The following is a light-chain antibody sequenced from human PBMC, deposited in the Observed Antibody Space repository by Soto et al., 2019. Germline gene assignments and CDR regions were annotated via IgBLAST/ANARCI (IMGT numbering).Light chain of an antibody. CDR2: GAS. V-gene: IGKV3-20*01. CDR1: QTVSSNC. Sequence: EILLTQSPDTLSLSPGERATLSCRASQTVSSNCLAWCQQRPGQAPRLLIYGASTRAAGIPDRFSGSGSGTDFTLTITRLEPEDSAVYFCQQYTGPPTTFGQGTRLEIK. CDR3: QQYTGPPTT. J-gene: IGKJ5*01.